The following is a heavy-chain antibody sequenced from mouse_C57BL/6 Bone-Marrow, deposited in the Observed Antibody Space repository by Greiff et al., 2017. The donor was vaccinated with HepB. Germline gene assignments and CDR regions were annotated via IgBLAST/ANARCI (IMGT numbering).Heavy chain of an antibody. V-gene: IGHV5-9-1*02. J-gene: IGHJ3*01. CDR3: TRWELTGTAY. CDR2: ISSGGDYI. CDR1: GFTFSSYA. Sequence: EVNLVESGEGLVKPGGSLKLSCAASGFTFSSYAMSWVRQTPEKRLEWVAYISSGGDYIYYADTVKGRFTISRDNARNTLYLQMSSLKSEDTAMYYCTRWELTGTAYWGQGTLVTVSA. D-gene: IGHD4-1*01.